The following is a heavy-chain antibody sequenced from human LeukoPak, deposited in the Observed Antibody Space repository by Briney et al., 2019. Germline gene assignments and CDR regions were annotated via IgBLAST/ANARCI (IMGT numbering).Heavy chain of an antibody. CDR2: ISGSGGST. CDR3: AKGGSSWYYYYMDV. CDR1: GFTFSSYA. Sequence: GGSLRLSCAASGFTFSSYAMSWVRQAPGKGLEWVPAISGSGGSTYYADSVKGRFTISRDNSKNTLYLQMNSLRAEDTAVYYCAKGGSSWYYYYMDVWGKGTTVTVSS. J-gene: IGHJ6*03. V-gene: IGHV3-23*01. D-gene: IGHD6-13*01.